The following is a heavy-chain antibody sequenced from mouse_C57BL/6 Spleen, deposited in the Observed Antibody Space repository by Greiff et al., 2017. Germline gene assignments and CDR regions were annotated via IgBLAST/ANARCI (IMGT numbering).Heavy chain of an antibody. V-gene: IGHV1-82*01. CDR2: IYPGDGDT. D-gene: IGHD2-5*01. J-gene: IGHJ3*01. CDR3: ASSNSAWFAY. Sequence: QVQLKQSGPELVKPGASVKISCKASGYAFSSSWMNWVKQRPGKGLEWIGRIYPGDGDTNYNGKFKGKATLTADKSSSTAYMQLSSLTSENSAVCFCASSNSAWFAYWGQGTLVTVSA. CDR1: GYAFSSSW.